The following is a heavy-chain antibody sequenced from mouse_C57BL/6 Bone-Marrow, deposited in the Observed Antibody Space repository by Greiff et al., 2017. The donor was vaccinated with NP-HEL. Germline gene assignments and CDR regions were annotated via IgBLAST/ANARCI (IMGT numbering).Heavy chain of an antibody. J-gene: IGHJ3*01. CDR1: GYAFSSSW. V-gene: IGHV1-82*01. D-gene: IGHD1-1*01. CDR2: IYPGDGDT. Sequence: VQLQQSGPELVKPGASVKISCKASGYAFSSSWMNWVKQRPGKGLEWIGRIYPGDGDTNYNGTFKGKATLTADKSSSTAYMQLSSLTSEDSAVYFCADYYGSPFAYWGQGTLVTVSA. CDR3: ADYYGSPFAY.